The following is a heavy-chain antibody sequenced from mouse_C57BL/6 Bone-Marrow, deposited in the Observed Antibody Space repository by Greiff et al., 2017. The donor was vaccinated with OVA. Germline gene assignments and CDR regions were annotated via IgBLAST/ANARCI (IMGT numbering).Heavy chain of an antibody. CDR1: GFTFSDAW. CDR2: IRNKANNHAT. D-gene: IGHD5-1*01. Sequence: EVKLVESGGGLVQPGGSMKLSCAASGFTFSDAWMDWVRQSPEKGLEWVAEIRNKANNHATYYAESVKGRFTISRDDCKSSVYLQMNSLRAEDTGIYYCTRRGSNWYFDVWGTGTTVTVSS. J-gene: IGHJ1*03. CDR3: TRRGSNWYFDV. V-gene: IGHV6-6*01.